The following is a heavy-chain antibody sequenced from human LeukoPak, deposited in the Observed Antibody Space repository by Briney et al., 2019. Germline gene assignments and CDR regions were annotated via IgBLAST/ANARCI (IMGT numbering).Heavy chain of an antibody. J-gene: IGHJ6*02. CDR2: IWYDVSNK. Sequence: PGRSLRLSCAASGFTFSSYGMHWVRQAPGKGLEWVAVIWYDVSNKYYADSVKGRFTISRDNSKNTLYLQMNSLRAEDTAVYYCARVEAPPTYYDFWSGSDYGMDVWGQGTTVTVSS. CDR1: GFTFSSYG. V-gene: IGHV3-33*01. CDR3: ARVEAPPTYYDFWSGSDYGMDV. D-gene: IGHD3-3*01.